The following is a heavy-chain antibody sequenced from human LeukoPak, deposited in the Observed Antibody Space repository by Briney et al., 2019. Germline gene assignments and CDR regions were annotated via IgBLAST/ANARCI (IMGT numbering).Heavy chain of an antibody. J-gene: IGHJ4*02. V-gene: IGHV3-53*01. Sequence: GGSLRLSCAVSGFSISNNYMSWVRQAPGKGLEWVPFIYISDYTYYADSVKGRFTISRDNAKNSLFLQMNSLRAEDTAVYYCARDSHSIAAEIDYWGQGTLVTVSS. CDR3: ARDSHSIAAEIDY. CDR2: IYISDYT. CDR1: GFSISNNY. D-gene: IGHD6-13*01.